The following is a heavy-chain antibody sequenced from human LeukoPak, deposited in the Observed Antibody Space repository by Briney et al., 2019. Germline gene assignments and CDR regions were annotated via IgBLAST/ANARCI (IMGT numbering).Heavy chain of an antibody. Sequence: SETLSLTCTVSGGSISSSSYYWGWIRQPPGKGLEWIGSIYYSGSTYYNPSLKSRVTISVDTSKNQFSLKLSSVTAADTAVYYCARAFWRVGDYWGQGTLVTVSS. J-gene: IGHJ4*02. CDR1: GGSISSSSYY. V-gene: IGHV4-39*07. CDR2: IYYSGST. CDR3: ARAFWRVGDY. D-gene: IGHD3-3*01.